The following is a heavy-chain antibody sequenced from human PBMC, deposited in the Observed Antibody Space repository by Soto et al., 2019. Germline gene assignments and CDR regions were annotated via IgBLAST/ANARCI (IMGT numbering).Heavy chain of an antibody. J-gene: IGHJ6*03. V-gene: IGHV4-59*08. CDR3: ARHYDFWSGYSYYYYMDV. CDR1: GGSISSYY. Sequence: SETLSLTCSVSGGSISSYYWSWIRQPPGKGLEWIGYIYYSGSTNYNPSLKSRVTISVDTSKNQFSLKLSSVTAADTAVYYCARHYDFWSGYSYYYYMDVWGKGTAVTVSS. CDR2: IYYSGST. D-gene: IGHD3-3*01.